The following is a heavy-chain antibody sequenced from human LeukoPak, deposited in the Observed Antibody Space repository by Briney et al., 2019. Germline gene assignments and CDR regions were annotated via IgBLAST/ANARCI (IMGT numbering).Heavy chain of an antibody. CDR1: GYTFTGYY. CDR3: ARGDSSGYHYYYYYGMDV. CDR2: INPNSGGT. J-gene: IGHJ6*02. Sequence: GASVKVSCKASGYTFTGYYMHWVRQAPGQGLEWMGWINPNSGGTNYAQKFQGRVTMTRDTSISTAYMELSRLRSDDTAVYYCARGDSSGYHYYYYYGMDVWGQGTTVTVSS. V-gene: IGHV1-2*02. D-gene: IGHD3-22*01.